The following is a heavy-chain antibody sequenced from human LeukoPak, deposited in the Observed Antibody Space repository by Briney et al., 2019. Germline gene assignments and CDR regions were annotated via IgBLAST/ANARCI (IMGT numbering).Heavy chain of an antibody. D-gene: IGHD5-12*01. CDR3: ARMATCAWFDP. V-gene: IGHV4-31*03. CDR2: IYYSGST. CDR1: GGSISSGGYY. J-gene: IGHJ5*02. Sequence: SQTLSLSCTVSGGSISSGGYYWSWIRQHPGKGLEWIGYIYYSGSTYYNPSLKSRVTISVDTSKNQFSLKLSSVTAADTAVYYCARMATCAWFDPWGQGTLVTVSS.